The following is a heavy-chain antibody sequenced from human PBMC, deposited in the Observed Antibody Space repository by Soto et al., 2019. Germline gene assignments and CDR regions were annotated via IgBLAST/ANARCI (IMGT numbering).Heavy chain of an antibody. Sequence: ETLSLTCAVYGGSLSGYYWSWIRQPPGKGLGWMGEIDHSGRTKYSPSLKSRVTMSVDTSKNQLSLKLSSVTAADTAVYYCARWDSGDAHDSNADAFDIWGQGTMVTVSS. V-gene: IGHV4-34*01. CDR3: ARWDSGDAHDSNADAFDI. CDR2: IDHSGRT. D-gene: IGHD3-22*01. J-gene: IGHJ3*02. CDR1: GGSLSGYY.